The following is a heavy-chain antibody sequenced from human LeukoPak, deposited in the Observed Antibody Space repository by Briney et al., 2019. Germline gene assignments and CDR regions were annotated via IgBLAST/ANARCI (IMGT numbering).Heavy chain of an antibody. D-gene: IGHD3-10*01. CDR2: INPTAGST. Sequence: ASVTVSCKASGYTFTGYYMNWVRQAPGQGLEWMGIINPTAGSTNYAQKFQGRVTMTRDTSTSTVYMELSSLRSDDTAVYYCARDLSLRGTMGFYYYGMDVWGQGTTVTVSS. CDR1: GYTFTGYY. V-gene: IGHV1-46*01. CDR3: ARDLSLRGTMGFYYYGMDV. J-gene: IGHJ6*02.